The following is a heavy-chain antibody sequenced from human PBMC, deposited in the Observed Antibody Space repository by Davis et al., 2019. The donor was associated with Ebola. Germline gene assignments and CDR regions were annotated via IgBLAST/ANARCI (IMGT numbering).Heavy chain of an antibody. CDR1: GDSISSGGFS. Sequence: MPSETLSLTCAVSGDSISSGGFSWSWIRQPPGKGPEWIGCIFYSGSTYYNPSLKSRVTISVDTSKNQFSLKLTSVTAADTAVYYCARVWAGYSGSDYWGQGTLVTVSS. J-gene: IGHJ4*02. V-gene: IGHV4-61*08. CDR2: IFYSGST. D-gene: IGHD3/OR15-3a*01. CDR3: ARVWAGYSGSDY.